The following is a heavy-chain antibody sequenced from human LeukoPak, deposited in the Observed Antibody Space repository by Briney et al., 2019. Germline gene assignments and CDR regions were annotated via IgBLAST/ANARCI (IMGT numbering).Heavy chain of an antibody. V-gene: IGHV3-7*01. J-gene: IGHJ4*02. CDR2: IKQDGSEK. CDR3: ARVPTMIVVDQTRGSYFDY. Sequence: GGSLRLSCAASGFTFSSHWMSWVRQAPGKGLEWVANIKQDGSEKYYVDSVKGRFTISRDNAKNTLNLQMNSLRAEDTAVYYCARVPTMIVVDQTRGSYFDYWGQGTLVTVSS. CDR1: GFTFSSHW. D-gene: IGHD3-22*01.